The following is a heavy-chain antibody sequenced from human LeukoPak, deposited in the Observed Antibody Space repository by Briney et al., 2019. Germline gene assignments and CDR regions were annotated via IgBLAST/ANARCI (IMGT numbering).Heavy chain of an antibody. CDR2: ISSSGSTI. CDR3: ARAGGYSYGRNDAFDI. V-gene: IGHV3-48*03. J-gene: IGHJ3*02. Sequence: GGSLRLSCAASGFTFSIFEMNWVRKAPGKGLEWFSYISSSGSTIYYAHSVRGRFTISRDNATNSLYLQMNSLRAEDTAIYYCARAGGYSYGRNDAFDIWGQGTMVTVSS. D-gene: IGHD5-18*01. CDR1: GFTFSIFE.